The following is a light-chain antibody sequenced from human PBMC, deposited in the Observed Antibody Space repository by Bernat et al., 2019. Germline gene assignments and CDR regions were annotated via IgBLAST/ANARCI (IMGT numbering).Light chain of an antibody. CDR2: WNS. Sequence: QSVLTQPTSASGAPGQTITISCSGSSSNIGSNYVYWYQHLPGTAPKLLIYWNSKRPSGVPDRFSGSKSGTSASLAISGLRSEDEADYYCATWDDSLSVYVFGTGTEVTVL. CDR1: SSNIGSNY. V-gene: IGLV1-47*01. CDR3: ATWDDSLSVYV. J-gene: IGLJ1*01.